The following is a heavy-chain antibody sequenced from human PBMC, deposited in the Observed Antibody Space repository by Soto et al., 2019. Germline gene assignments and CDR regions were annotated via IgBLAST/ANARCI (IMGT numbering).Heavy chain of an antibody. CDR2: ISPYNGNT. J-gene: IGHJ4*02. V-gene: IGHV1-18*01. CDR3: ARDLVSGSDFWRAYNGGYFDY. Sequence: QVQLVQSGAEVKRPEASVKVSCKASGYTFRNYGITWVRQAPGQGLEWMAWISPYNGNTNYAQDLQGRVTMPTDTPTSAAYMELRSLTSEDTAMYYCARDLVSGSDFWRAYNGGYFDYWGQGTLVTVSS. CDR1: GYTFRNYG. D-gene: IGHD3-3*01.